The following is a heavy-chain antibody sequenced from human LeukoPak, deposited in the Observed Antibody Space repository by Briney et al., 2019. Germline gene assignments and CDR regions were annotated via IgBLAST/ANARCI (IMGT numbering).Heavy chain of an antibody. CDR3: ARGSGSYLTALPFDY. V-gene: IGHV1-69*04. D-gene: IGHD1-26*01. CDR1: GGTFSSYA. CDR2: ITPILGIA. Sequence: SVKVSCKASGGTFSSYAISWVRQAPGQGLEWMGRITPILGIANYAQKFQGRVTITADKSTSTAYMELSSLRSEDTAVYYCARGSGSYLTALPFDYWGQGTLVTVSS. J-gene: IGHJ4*02.